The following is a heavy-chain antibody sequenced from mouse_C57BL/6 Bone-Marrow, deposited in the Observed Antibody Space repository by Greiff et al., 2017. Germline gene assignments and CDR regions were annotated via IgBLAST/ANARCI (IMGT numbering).Heavy chain of an antibody. CDR2: IYPSDSET. Sequence: VQLQQSGAELVRPGSSVKLSCKASGYTFTSYWMDWVKQRPGQGLEWIGNIYPSDSETHYNPKFKDKATLTVDKSSSTAYMQLSSLTSEDSAVYYCARYDYYGSSPRAMDYWGQGTSVTVSS. D-gene: IGHD1-1*01. CDR3: ARYDYYGSSPRAMDY. V-gene: IGHV1-61*01. J-gene: IGHJ4*01. CDR1: GYTFTSYW.